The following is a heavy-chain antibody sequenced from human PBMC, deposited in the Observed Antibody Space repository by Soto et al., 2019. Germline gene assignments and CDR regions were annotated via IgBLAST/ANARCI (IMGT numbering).Heavy chain of an antibody. CDR1: GFTFSSYG. D-gene: IGHD6-13*01. V-gene: IGHV3-30*18. J-gene: IGHJ4*02. CDR3: AKDGEGGSSSWYEPTYYFDY. Sequence: QVQLVESGGGVVQPGRSLRLSCAASGFTFSSYGMHWVRQAPGKGLEWVAVISYDGSNKYYADSVKGRFTISRDNSKNTLYLQMNSLRAEDTAVYYCAKDGEGGSSSWYEPTYYFDYWGQGTLVTVSS. CDR2: ISYDGSNK.